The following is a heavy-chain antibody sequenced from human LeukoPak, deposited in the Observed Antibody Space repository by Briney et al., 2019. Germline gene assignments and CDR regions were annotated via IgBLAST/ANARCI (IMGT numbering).Heavy chain of an antibody. CDR2: INRDESST. V-gene: IGHV3-74*01. J-gene: IGHJ4*02. D-gene: IGHD6-19*01. Sequence: GGSLRLSCAASGFTFSSYWMHWVRHVPGRGPVGVARINRDESSTAYADSVKGRFTISRDNSKNTLYLQMNGLRAEDTAVYYCAKGNDGSGWSLGYWGQGTLVTVSS. CDR3: AKGNDGSGWSLGY. CDR1: GFTFSSYW.